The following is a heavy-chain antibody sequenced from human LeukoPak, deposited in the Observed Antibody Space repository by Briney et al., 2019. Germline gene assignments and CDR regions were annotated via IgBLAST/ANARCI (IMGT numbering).Heavy chain of an antibody. V-gene: IGHV4-34*01. J-gene: IGHJ6*03. CDR3: ARLTKDDSGSYRFGKKKRGYMDV. Sequence: PSETLSLTCAFYGGSFSGYYWSWVRQPPGKGLEWIGEINHSGSTNYNPSPKSRVTISVHTSKNQFSRKLSSVTAADTAVYYCARLTKDDSGSYRFGKKKRGYMDVWGKGTTVTISS. CDR1: GGSFSGYY. CDR2: INHSGST. D-gene: IGHD3-10*01.